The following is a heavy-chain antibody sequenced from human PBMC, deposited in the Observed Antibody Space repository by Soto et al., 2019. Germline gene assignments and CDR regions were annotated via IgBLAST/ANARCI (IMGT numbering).Heavy chain of an antibody. D-gene: IGHD3-3*01. V-gene: IGHV4-34*01. J-gene: IGHJ6*02. CDR1: GGSFSGYY. CDR3: ARGGLTYYEFWSGPLDGMDV. CDR2: INHSGST. Sequence: SETLSLTCAVYGGSFSGYYWSWIRQPPGKGLEWIGEINHSGSTNYNPSLKSRVTISVDTSKNQFSLKLSSVTAADTAVYYCARGGLTYYEFWSGPLDGMDVWGQGTTVTVSS.